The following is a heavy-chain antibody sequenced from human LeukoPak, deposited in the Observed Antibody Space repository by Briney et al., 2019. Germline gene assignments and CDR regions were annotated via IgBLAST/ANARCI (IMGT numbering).Heavy chain of an antibody. CDR2: IKQDGSEK. V-gene: IGHV3-7*03. J-gene: IGHJ4*02. CDR1: GFTFSSYW. Sequence: GGSLRLSCEASGFTFSSYWMSWVRQAPGRGLEWVANIKQDGSEKYYVDSVKGRFTISRDNAKNSLYLQMNSLRAEDTAVYYCASSGIRKYYFDYWGQGTLVTVSS. D-gene: IGHD6-13*01. CDR3: ASSGIRKYYFDY.